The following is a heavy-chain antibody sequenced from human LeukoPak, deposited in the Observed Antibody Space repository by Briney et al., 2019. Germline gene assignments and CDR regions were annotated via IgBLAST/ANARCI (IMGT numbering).Heavy chain of an antibody. Sequence: SETLSLTCTVYGGSFSGYYWSWLRQPPGKGLEWVGEINHSGSTNYNPSLKSRVTISVDTSKNQFSLKLSSVTAADTAVYYCARASSGWYRLFDYWGQGTLVTVSS. V-gene: IGHV4-34*01. CDR2: INHSGST. J-gene: IGHJ4*02. D-gene: IGHD6-19*01. CDR3: ARASSGWYRLFDY. CDR1: GGSFSGYY.